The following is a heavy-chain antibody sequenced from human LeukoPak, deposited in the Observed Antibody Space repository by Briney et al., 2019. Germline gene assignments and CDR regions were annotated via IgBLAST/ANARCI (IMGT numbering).Heavy chain of an antibody. CDR3: TTVKTTMV. D-gene: IGHD5-18*01. V-gene: IGHV3-73*01. Sequence: GGSLRLSCAASGFTFSGSTMHWVRQAPGKGLEWVGRIRSKTDSYATAYAASVEGRFSISREDSKDTAYLQMNSLKTEDTAVYYSTTVKTTMVWGQGSLVTVSS. CDR1: GFTFSGST. CDR2: IRSKTDSYAT. J-gene: IGHJ4*02.